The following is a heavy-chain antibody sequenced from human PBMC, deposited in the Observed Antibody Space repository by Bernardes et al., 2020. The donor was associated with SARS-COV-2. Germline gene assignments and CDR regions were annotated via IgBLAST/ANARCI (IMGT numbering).Heavy chain of an antibody. CDR1: GFTFSSYA. Sequence: GGSLRLSCSASGFTFSSYAMNWVRQAPGKGLAWVSANSGYGSSTYYADSVKGRFTISRDNSKNTLYLQMNSLRVEDTAVYYCAKRENYDFWSGPIDFWGQGTLVTGSS. J-gene: IGHJ4*02. CDR3: AKRENYDFWSGPIDF. D-gene: IGHD3-3*01. V-gene: IGHV3-23*01. CDR2: NSGYGSST.